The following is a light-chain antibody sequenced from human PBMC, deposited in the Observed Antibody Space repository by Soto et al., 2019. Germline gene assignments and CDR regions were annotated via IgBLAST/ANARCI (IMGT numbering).Light chain of an antibody. V-gene: IGKV3-20*01. CDR2: GAS. CDR1: QSVSSSY. J-gene: IGKJ3*01. CDR3: QQYGSSIFT. Sequence: EIVLTHSPGTLSLSPGERATLSCRASQSVSSSYLAWYQQKPGQAPRLLIHGASSRATGIPDRFSGSGSGTDFTLTSSRLEPEDFAVYYCQQYGSSIFTFGPGTKVDIK.